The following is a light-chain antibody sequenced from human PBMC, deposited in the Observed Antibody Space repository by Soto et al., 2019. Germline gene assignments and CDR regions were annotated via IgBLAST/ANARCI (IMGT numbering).Light chain of an antibody. CDR3: CSYGGSRAV. CDR1: SSDVGSHNL. V-gene: IGLV2-23*02. J-gene: IGLJ7*01. CDR2: EVS. Sequence: QSALTQPASVSGSPGQSITISCTGTSSDVGSHNLVSWYQQHPGTAPKLMIYEVSKRPLGVSARFSASKSGNTASLTISGLQAEDEADYYCCSYGGSRAVFGGGTQLTVL.